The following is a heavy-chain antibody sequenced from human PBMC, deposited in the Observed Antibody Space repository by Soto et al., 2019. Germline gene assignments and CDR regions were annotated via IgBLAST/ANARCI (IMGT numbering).Heavy chain of an antibody. J-gene: IGHJ6*02. V-gene: IGHV5-51*01. CDR1: GYSFTSYW. D-gene: IGHD3-9*01. CDR3: ARQGQDDIGYYGMDV. Sequence: GESLKISCKGSGYSFTSYWSGWVRQMPGKGLEWMGIIYPGDSDTRYSPSFQGQVTISADKSISTAYLQWSSLKASDTAMYYCARQGQDDIGYYGMDVWGQGTTVTVSS. CDR2: IYPGDSDT.